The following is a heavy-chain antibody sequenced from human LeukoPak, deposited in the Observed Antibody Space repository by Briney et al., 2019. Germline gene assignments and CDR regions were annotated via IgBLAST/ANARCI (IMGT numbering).Heavy chain of an antibody. D-gene: IGHD6-13*01. CDR3: ARQGGSSSPYYYYYMDV. CDR1: GYSISSGYY. CDR2: IYHSGST. V-gene: IGHV4-38-2*01. J-gene: IGHJ6*03. Sequence: SETLSLTCAVSGYSISSGYYWGWIRQPPGKGLEWIGCIYHSGSTHYNPSLKSRLTMSVDTSKNLFSLKLSSVTAADTAVYYCARQGGSSSPYYYYYMDVWGKGTTVTVSS.